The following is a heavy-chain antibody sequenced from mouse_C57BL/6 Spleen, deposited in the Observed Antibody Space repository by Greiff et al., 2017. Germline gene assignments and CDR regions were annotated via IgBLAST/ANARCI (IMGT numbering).Heavy chain of an antibody. CDR2: IYPRDGST. V-gene: IGHV1-78*01. Sequence: VQLQQSDAELVKPGASVKISCKVSGYTFTDHTIHWMKQRPEQGLEWIGYIYPRDGSTKYNEKFKGKATLTADKSSSTAYMQLNSLTSEDSAVYFCARDYYDYDDVLYFDYWGQGTTLTVSS. CDR1: GYTFTDHT. D-gene: IGHD2-4*01. CDR3: ARDYYDYDDVLYFDY. J-gene: IGHJ2*01.